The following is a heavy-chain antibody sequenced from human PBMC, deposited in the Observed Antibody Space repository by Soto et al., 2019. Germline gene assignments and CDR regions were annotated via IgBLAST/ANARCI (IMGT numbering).Heavy chain of an antibody. J-gene: IGHJ4*02. CDR2: INPNSGGT. CDR3: ARDLEGPFDY. CDR1: LYTLTRYY. Sequence: ASVNVSCKPSLYTLTRYYMHWVRQAPGQGLEWMGWINPNSGGTNYAQKFQGRVTMPRDTSISTAYMELSRLRSDDTAVYYCARDLEGPFDYWGQGTLVTVSS. V-gene: IGHV1-2*02.